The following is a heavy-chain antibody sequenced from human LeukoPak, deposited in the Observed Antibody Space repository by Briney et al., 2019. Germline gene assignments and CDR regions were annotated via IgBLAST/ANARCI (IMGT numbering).Heavy chain of an antibody. D-gene: IGHD2-15*01. CDR1: GGSFSGYY. V-gene: IGHV3-21*01. Sequence: ETLSLTCAVYGGSFSGYYWSWIRQPPGKGLEWVSSISSSSSYIYYADSVKGRFTISRDNAKNSLYLQMNSLRAEDTAVYFCARPELPGWSVLFDFWGQGTLVTVSS. CDR2: ISSSSSYI. CDR3: ARPELPGWSVLFDF. J-gene: IGHJ4*02.